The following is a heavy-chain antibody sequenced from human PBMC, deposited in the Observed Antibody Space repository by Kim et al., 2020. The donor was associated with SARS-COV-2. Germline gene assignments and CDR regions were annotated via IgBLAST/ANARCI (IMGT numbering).Heavy chain of an antibody. D-gene: IGHD3-10*01. CDR3: ARDLGFPIRGVIKGNWFDP. V-gene: IGHV4-38-2*02. Sequence: SETLSLTCTVSGYSISSGYYWGWIRQPPGKGLEWIGSIYHSGSTYYNPSLKSRVTISVDTSKNQFSLKLSSVTAADTAVYYCARDLGFPIRGVIKGNWFDPWGQGTLVTVSS. J-gene: IGHJ5*02. CDR1: GYSISSGYY. CDR2: IYHSGST.